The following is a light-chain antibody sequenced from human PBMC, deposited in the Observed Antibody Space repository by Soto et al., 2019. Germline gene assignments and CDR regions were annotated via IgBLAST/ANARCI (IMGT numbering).Light chain of an antibody. Sequence: QSALTQPPSASGSPGQSVTISCTGTSSDVGGYNYVSWYQQHPGKAPKVMIYEVSKRPSGVPDRFSGSKSGNTASLTVSGLQAEDEADYYCSSYTGSNKLVIFGGGTQLTVL. CDR1: SSDVGGYNY. CDR2: EVS. J-gene: IGLJ2*01. CDR3: SSYTGSNKLVI. V-gene: IGLV2-8*01.